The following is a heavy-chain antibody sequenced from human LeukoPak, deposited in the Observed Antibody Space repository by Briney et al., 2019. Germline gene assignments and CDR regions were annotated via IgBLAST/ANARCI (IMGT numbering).Heavy chain of an antibody. D-gene: IGHD7-27*01. CDR3: ARWGLQPHFDY. CDR2: IYYSGST. Sequence: PSEILSLTCTVSGGSISSYYWSWIRQPPGKGLEWIGYIYYSGSTNYNPSLKSRVTISVDTSKNQFSLKLSSVTAADTAVYYCARWGLQPHFDYWGQGTLVTVSS. CDR1: GGSISSYY. J-gene: IGHJ4*02. V-gene: IGHV4-59*01.